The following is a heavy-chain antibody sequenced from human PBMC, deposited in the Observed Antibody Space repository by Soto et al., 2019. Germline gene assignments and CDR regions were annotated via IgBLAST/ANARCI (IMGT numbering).Heavy chain of an antibody. V-gene: IGHV3-11*01. CDR1: GFTFSDYY. Sequence: GGSLRLSCAASGFTFSDYYMSWIRQAPGKGLEWVSYISSSGSTIYYADSVKGRFTISRDNAKNSLYLQMNGLRAEDTAVYYCARVGVRFLEWLSDYWGQGTLVTVSS. CDR2: ISSSGSTI. CDR3: ARVGVRFLEWLSDY. D-gene: IGHD3-3*01. J-gene: IGHJ4*02.